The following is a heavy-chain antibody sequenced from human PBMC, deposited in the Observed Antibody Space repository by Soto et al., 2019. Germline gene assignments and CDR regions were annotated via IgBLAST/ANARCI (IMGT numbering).Heavy chain of an antibody. Sequence: GSLRLSCAASGFIFSTYSIHWVRQAPGKGLEWVAVISYDGTNIYYADSVKGRFTISRDNSKNTLFLQMNSLRPEDTAVYYCARVYSSLDYGIDYWGQGTLVTVSS. CDR3: ARVYSSLDYGIDY. CDR1: GFIFSTYS. D-gene: IGHD6-6*01. CDR2: ISYDGTNI. V-gene: IGHV3-30-3*01. J-gene: IGHJ4*02.